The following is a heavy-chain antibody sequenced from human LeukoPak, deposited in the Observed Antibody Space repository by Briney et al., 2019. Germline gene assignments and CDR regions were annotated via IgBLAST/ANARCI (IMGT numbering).Heavy chain of an antibody. V-gene: IGHV4-59*01. D-gene: IGHD1-26*01. CDR2: IYSSGST. CDR3: AREVGATPSFDY. Sequence: SETLSLTCTVSGGSMSSYYWTWIRQPPGKGLEWIGYIYSSGSTKYNPSLKSRVTISVDTSKNQFSLKLSSVTAADTAMYYCAREVGATPSFDYWGQGTLVTVSS. J-gene: IGHJ4*02. CDR1: GGSMSSYY.